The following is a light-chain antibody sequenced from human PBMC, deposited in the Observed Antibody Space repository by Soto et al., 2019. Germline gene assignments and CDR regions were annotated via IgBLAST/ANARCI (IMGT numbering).Light chain of an antibody. CDR3: QQHDDSFTWT. Sequence: EIVLTQSPGTLSLSPGEKAILSCRASQSIAPNYLAWYQQKPGQAPRLLIYGASSRATGIPDRFSGSGSGTDFTLTISRLEPEDFEVYFCQQHDDSFTWTFGQGTKVDIK. CDR2: GAS. V-gene: IGKV3-20*01. CDR1: QSIAPNY. J-gene: IGKJ1*01.